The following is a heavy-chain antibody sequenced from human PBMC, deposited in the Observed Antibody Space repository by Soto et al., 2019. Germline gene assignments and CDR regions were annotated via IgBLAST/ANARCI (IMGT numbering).Heavy chain of an antibody. CDR3: AKDLSMYSSGWSGIGWFDP. D-gene: IGHD6-19*01. CDR1: GFTFSSYA. Sequence: GGSLRLSCAASGFTFSSYAMSWVRQAPGKRLEWVSAISGSGGSTYYADSVKGRFTISRDNSKNTLYLQMNSLRAEDTAVYYCAKDLSMYSSGWSGIGWFDPWGQGTLVTVSS. CDR2: ISGSGGST. J-gene: IGHJ5*02. V-gene: IGHV3-23*01.